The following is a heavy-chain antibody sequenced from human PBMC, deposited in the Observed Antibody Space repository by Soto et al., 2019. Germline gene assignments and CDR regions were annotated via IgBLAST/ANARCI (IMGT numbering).Heavy chain of an antibody. V-gene: IGHV3-15*01. CDR1: GFTLSSYA. CDR3: SADLPDWGAYAFDY. J-gene: IGHJ4*02. Sequence: GGSLRLSCAASGFTLSSYAMSWVRQGPGKGLEWVGRVKSKFDGGTIDYAAPVKGRFTISRDDSRNTVYLQMNSLSTEDTAMYYCSADLPDWGAYAFDYWGQGALVTVSS. CDR2: VKSKFDGGTI. D-gene: IGHD3-16*01.